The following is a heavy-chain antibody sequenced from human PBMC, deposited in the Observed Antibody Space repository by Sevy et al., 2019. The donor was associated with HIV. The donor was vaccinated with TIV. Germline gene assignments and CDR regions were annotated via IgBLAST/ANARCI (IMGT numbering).Heavy chain of an antibody. CDR2: INPNSGGT. D-gene: IGHD6-13*01. CDR1: GYTFTGYY. J-gene: IGHJ4*02. CDR3: ARELMYSRCFDY. Sequence: ASVKVSCKASGYTFTGYYMHWVRQAPGQGLEWMGWINPNSGGTNYAQKFQGRVTMTRDTSISTAYMELSRLRSEDTAVYYCARELMYSRCFDYWGQGTLVTVSS. V-gene: IGHV1-2*02.